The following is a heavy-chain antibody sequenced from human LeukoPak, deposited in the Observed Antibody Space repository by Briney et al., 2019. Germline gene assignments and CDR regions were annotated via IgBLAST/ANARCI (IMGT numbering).Heavy chain of an antibody. V-gene: IGHV3-23*01. D-gene: IGHD3-22*01. CDR2: ISGSGGST. CDR3: AKVGIRISLIVVVFTTADDWYFDL. J-gene: IGHJ2*01. CDR1: GFTFSSYA. Sequence: GGSLRLSCAASGFTFSSYAMHWVRQAPGKGLEWVSAISGSGGSTYYADSVKGRFTISRDNSKNTLYLQMNSLRAEDTAVYYCAKVGIRISLIVVVFTTADDWYFDLWGRGTLVTVSS.